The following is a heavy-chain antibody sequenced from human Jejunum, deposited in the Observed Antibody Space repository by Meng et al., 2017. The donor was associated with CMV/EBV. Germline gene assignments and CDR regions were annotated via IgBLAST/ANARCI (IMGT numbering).Heavy chain of an antibody. Sequence: TWLRQAPGQGLEWMGGIIPVFHTAIYAQNFEGRLTITSDDSRRASYMELSSLTPEDTAVYYCAREFRRDGYDSSSQAQAYFFESWGQGTPVTVSS. V-gene: IGHV1-69*01. CDR3: AREFRRDGYDSSSQAQAYFFES. D-gene: IGHD5-24*01. J-gene: IGHJ4*02. CDR2: IIPVFHTA.